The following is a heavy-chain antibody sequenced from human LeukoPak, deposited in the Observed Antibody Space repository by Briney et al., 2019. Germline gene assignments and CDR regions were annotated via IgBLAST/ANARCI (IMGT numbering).Heavy chain of an antibody. Sequence: SETLSLTCAVSGGSISSSNWWSWVRQPPGKGLEWLGEIYHSGFTNYNPSLKNRVTISVDKSKNQFSLKLSSVTAADTAMYYCARSLPTTTFFDYWGQGTLVTVSS. CDR1: GGSISSSNW. V-gene: IGHV4-4*02. J-gene: IGHJ4*02. CDR3: ARSLPTTTFFDY. D-gene: IGHD2/OR15-2a*01. CDR2: IYHSGFT.